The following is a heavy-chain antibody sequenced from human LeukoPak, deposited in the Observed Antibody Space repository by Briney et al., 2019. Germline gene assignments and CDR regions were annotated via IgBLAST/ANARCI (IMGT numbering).Heavy chain of an antibody. CDR3: ARDFDDVNGDYYYIPDY. V-gene: IGHV3-30*02. D-gene: IGHD3-10*01. J-gene: IGHJ4*02. CDR2: IRYDGTKK. Sequence: GGSLRLSCAASGFNLSRNGMHWVRQAPGKGLEWVAFIRYDGTKKFYGDSVRGRFTISRDNSKNTVYLQMYSLRDDDTAVYYCARDFDDVNGDYYYIPDYWGQGILVTVSS. CDR1: GFNLSRNG.